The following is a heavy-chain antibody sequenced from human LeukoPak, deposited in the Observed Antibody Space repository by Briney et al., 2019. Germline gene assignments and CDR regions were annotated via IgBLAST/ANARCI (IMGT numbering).Heavy chain of an antibody. Sequence: SETLSLTCAVYGGSFSGYYWSWIRQPPGKGLEWIGEINHSGSTNYNPSLKSRVTISVGTSKNQFSLKLSSVTAADTAVYYCASAYGPSGFDPWGQGTLVTVSS. CDR2: INHSGST. D-gene: IGHD4-17*01. CDR1: GGSFSGYY. CDR3: ASAYGPSGFDP. J-gene: IGHJ5*02. V-gene: IGHV4-34*01.